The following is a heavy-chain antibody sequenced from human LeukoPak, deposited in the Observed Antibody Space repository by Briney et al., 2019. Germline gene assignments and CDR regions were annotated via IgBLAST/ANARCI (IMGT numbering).Heavy chain of an antibody. J-gene: IGHJ5*02. V-gene: IGHV4-30-4*08. Sequence: SQTRSLACTVSGGSISRGDYYWSWIRQPPGKGLEWIGYIYYSGSTYYNPSLKSRVTISVDTAKNQCSLKLSSVTAADTAVYYCARDPFPHAINYYDSSGYPWGQGTLVTVSS. CDR1: GGSISRGDYY. D-gene: IGHD3-22*01. CDR2: IYYSGST. CDR3: ARDPFPHAINYYDSSGYP.